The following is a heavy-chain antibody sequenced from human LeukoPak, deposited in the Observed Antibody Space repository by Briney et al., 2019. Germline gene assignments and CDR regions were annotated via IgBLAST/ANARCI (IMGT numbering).Heavy chain of an antibody. V-gene: IGHV3-48*01. CDR1: GFTFSSYS. CDR3: ARSGGYCSGGSCSNAFDI. Sequence: GGSLRLSCAASGFTFSSYSMNWVRQAPGKGLEWVSYISSSSSTIYYADSVKGRFTISRDNAKNSLYLQMNSLRAEDTAVYHCARSGGYCSGGSCSNAFDIWGQGTMVTVSS. D-gene: IGHD2-15*01. CDR2: ISSSSSTI. J-gene: IGHJ3*02.